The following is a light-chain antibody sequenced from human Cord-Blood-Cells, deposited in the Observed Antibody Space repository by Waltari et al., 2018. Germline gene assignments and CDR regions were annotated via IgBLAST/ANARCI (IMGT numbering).Light chain of an antibody. CDR3: QVWDSSSDHVV. CDR1: NIGSKS. V-gene: IGLV3-21*04. J-gene: IGLJ2*01. Sequence: SYVLTQPPSVSVAPGKTARITCGGTNIGSKSVPWYQQKPGQAPVLFIYYDSDRPSGIPERFSGSNSGNTATLTISRVEAGDEADYYCQVWDSSSDHVVFGGGTKLTVL. CDR2: YDS.